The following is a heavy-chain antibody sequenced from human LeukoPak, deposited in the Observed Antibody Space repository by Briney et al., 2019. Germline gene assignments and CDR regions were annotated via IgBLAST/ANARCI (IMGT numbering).Heavy chain of an antibody. Sequence: SETLSLTCTVSGGSISSYYWSWIRQPPGKGLEWIGYIYYSGSTNYNPSLKSRVTISVDTSKNQFSLKLSSVTAADTAVYYCARSDYMDVWGKGTTVTVSS. CDR1: GGSISSYY. CDR2: IYYSGST. CDR3: ARSDYMDV. V-gene: IGHV4-59*01. J-gene: IGHJ6*03.